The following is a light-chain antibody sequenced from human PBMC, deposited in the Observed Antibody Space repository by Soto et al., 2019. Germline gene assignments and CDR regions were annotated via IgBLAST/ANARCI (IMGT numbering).Light chain of an antibody. J-gene: IGKJ4*02. CDR3: YQHYSHSPCT. CDR2: GAS. V-gene: IGKV3-15*01. CDR1: LNVNSS. Sequence: EIEMTQSPSTLSVSAGERATLTCRASLNVNSSLAWYQQKPGQAHRLHIYGASTRDTGIPARCSGSGSGTEFSPTISSRQPADVVTYYCYQHYSHSPCTFGGGTKVEIK.